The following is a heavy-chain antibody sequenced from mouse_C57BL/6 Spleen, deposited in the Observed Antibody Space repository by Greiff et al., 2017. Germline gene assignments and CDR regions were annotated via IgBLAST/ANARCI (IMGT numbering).Heavy chain of an antibody. CDR2: IYPGSGST. V-gene: IGHV1-55*01. J-gene: IGHJ4*01. CDR1: GYTFTSYW. D-gene: IGHD2-13*01. CDR3: AKIYDDDYYYAMDY. Sequence: VQLQQPGAELVKPGASVKMSCTASGYTFTSYWITWVKQRPGQGLEWIGDIYPGSGSTNYNEKFKSKATLTVDTSSSTAYMQLSSLTSEDSAVYYCAKIYDDDYYYAMDYWGQGTSVTVSS.